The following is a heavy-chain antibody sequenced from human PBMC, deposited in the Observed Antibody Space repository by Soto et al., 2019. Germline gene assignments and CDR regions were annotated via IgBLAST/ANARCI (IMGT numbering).Heavy chain of an antibody. CDR1: GGSISSYY. Sequence: QVQLQESGPGLVKPSETLSLTCTVSGGSISSYYWSWIRQPPGKGLEWIGYIYCSGTTNYNPSLKSRVTISVDTSKNQFSLKLSSVTAADTAIYYCARGGGSSNWYFDLWGRGTLVTVSS. CDR2: IYCSGTT. D-gene: IGHD6-6*01. J-gene: IGHJ2*01. V-gene: IGHV4-59*01. CDR3: ARGGGSSNWYFDL.